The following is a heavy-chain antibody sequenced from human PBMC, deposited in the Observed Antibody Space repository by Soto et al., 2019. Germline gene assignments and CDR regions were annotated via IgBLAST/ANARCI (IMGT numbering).Heavy chain of an antibody. J-gene: IGHJ4*02. CDR1: GFTFSSYG. CDR3: ARDISPLGFGESLGPY. CDR2: IWYDGSNK. D-gene: IGHD3-10*01. V-gene: IGHV3-33*01. Sequence: PGGSLRLSCAASGFTFSSYGMHWVRQAPGKGLEWVAVIWYDGSNKYYADSVKGRFTISRDNSKNTLYLQMNSLRAEDTAVYYCARDISPLGFGESLGPYWGQGTLVTVSS.